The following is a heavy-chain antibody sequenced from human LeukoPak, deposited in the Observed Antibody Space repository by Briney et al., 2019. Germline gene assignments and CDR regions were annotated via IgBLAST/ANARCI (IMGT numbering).Heavy chain of an antibody. D-gene: IGHD3-10*01. V-gene: IGHV4-61*01. J-gene: IGHJ5*02. CDR2: IYYSGST. CDR1: GGSVSSGSYY. Sequence: SETLSLTCTVSGGSVSSGSYYWSWIRQPPGKGLEWIGYIYYSGSTYYNPSLKGRVTISVDAFKNQFSLRLTSVTAADTAVYYCASYYYDSGTFYTKYFDPWGQGTLVTVSS. CDR3: ASYYYDSGTFYTKYFDP.